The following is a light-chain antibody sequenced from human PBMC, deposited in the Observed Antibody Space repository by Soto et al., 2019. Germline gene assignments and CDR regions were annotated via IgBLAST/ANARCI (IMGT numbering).Light chain of an antibody. Sequence: ILMTQSPATLSVSPGERATLSCRASQSVSNNLAWYQQKPGQAPRLLIYDASTRATGIPARFSGSGSGTGFTITLRGLQSEHFFSYYCQQYNNWPPWTFGQGTKVEIK. CDR3: QQYNNWPPWT. CDR1: QSVSNN. CDR2: DAS. V-gene: IGKV3-15*01. J-gene: IGKJ1*01.